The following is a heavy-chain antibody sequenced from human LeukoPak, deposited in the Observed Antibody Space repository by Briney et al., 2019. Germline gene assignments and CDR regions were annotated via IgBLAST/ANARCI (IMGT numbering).Heavy chain of an antibody. D-gene: IGHD6-13*01. V-gene: IGHV3-74*01. CDR1: GFTFSSYW. CDR2: INTDGSTT. CDR3: TSIAADGRGY. Sequence: PGGSLRLSCAASGFTFSSYWMHWVRQAPGKGLVWVSHINTDGSTTNYADSVKGRFTISRDNARNTLYLQMNSLRAEDTAVYYCTSIAADGRGYWGQGTLVTVSS. J-gene: IGHJ4*02.